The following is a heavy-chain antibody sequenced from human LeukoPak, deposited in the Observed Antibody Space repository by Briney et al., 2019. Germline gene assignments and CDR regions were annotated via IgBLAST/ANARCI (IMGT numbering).Heavy chain of an antibody. CDR2: IRYDGSNK. V-gene: IGHV3-30*02. Sequence: HPGGSLRLSCAASGFTFSSYGMHWVRQAPGKGLEWVSFIRYDGSNKYYADSVKGRFTISRDNSKNTLYLQMNSLRAEDTAVYYCAKDLGSYYDSPDDAFDIWGQGTMVTVSS. CDR3: AKDLGSYYDSPDDAFDI. CDR1: GFTFSSYG. D-gene: IGHD3-22*01. J-gene: IGHJ3*02.